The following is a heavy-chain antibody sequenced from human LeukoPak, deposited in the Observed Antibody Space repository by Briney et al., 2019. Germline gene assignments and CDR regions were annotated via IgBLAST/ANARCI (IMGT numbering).Heavy chain of an antibody. V-gene: IGHV3-48*04. D-gene: IGHD5-18*01. J-gene: IGHJ4*02. Sequence: GGSLRLSCAASGFTFSSYSMNWVRQAPGKGLEWVSYISSGSSTIYYADSVKGRFTISRDNAKNSLHLQMNSLSVEDTAVYYCARGIYSYDLDYWGQGTLVTVSS. CDR2: ISSGSSTI. CDR3: ARGIYSYDLDY. CDR1: GFTFSSYS.